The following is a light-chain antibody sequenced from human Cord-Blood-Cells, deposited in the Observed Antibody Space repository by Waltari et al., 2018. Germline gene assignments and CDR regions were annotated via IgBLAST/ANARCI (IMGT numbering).Light chain of an antibody. J-gene: IGKJ2*03. V-gene: IGKV1-39*01. CDR3: QQSYSTLHS. CDR1: QSISSY. Sequence: DIQMTQSPSSLSASVGHRVPITCRASQSISSYLNWYQQKPGKAPKLLIYAASSLQSGVPSRFSGSGSGTDFTLTISSLQPEDFATYYCQQSYSTLHSFGQGTKLEIK. CDR2: AAS.